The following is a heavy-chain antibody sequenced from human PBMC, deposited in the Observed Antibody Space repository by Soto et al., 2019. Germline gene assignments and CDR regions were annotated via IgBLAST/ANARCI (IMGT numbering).Heavy chain of an antibody. CDR2: INHSGST. V-gene: IGHV4-34*01. CDR1: GVSFTGYY. J-gene: IGHJ4*02. CDR3: ATSYYNFWSGYYLAYFDY. Sequence: QVHLQQWGAGLLKPSETLSLTCAVYGVSFTGYYWSWIRQPPGKGLEWIGEINHSGSTNYSPSVKSRVTISVDTYKKQFSLKLSSVTAADTAVYYCATSYYNFWSGYYLAYFDYWGQGTLVTVSS. D-gene: IGHD3-3*01.